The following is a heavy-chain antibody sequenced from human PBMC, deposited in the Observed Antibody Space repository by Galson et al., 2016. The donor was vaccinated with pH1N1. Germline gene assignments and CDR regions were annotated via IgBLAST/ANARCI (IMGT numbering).Heavy chain of an antibody. D-gene: IGHD3-3*01. V-gene: IGHV3-53*01. CDR2: IYSGGRT. CDR3: ARVGDFWSYYYYNMDV. CDR1: GFTVSSNY. Sequence: SLRLSCAASGFTVSSNYMSWVRQAPGKGLEWVSLIYSGGRTYYADSVKGRFTISRDNSKNTLYLQMNSLRVEDTAMYYCARVGDFWSYYYYNMDVWGQGTTVTVSS. J-gene: IGHJ6*02.